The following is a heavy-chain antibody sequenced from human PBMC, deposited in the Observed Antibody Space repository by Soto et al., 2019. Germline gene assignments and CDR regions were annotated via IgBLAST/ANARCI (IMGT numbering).Heavy chain of an antibody. CDR2: INHSGST. CDR1: GGSLSGYY. Sequence: PSETLSLTCAVYGGSLSGYYWSWIRQPPGKGLEWIGEINHSGSTNYNPSLKSRVTISVDTSKNQFSLKLSSVTAADTAVYYCARGSLLNLIVVVVAATGGHTPFDYWGQGALFTLSS. J-gene: IGHJ4*02. CDR3: ARGSLLNLIVVVVAATGGHTPFDY. D-gene: IGHD2-15*01. V-gene: IGHV4-34*01.